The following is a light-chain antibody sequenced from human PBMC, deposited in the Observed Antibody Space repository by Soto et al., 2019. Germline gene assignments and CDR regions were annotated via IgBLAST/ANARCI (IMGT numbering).Light chain of an antibody. CDR2: GAS. CDR1: QSFSST. CDR3: QQYNNWPPYT. J-gene: IGKJ2*01. Sequence: EIVMPQSPAPLSVSPGERPTLSGRASQSFSSTLAWYHQKPGQAPRPLIYGASTRATGIPARFSGSGSGTEFTLTISSLQSEDFAVYYCQQYNNWPPYTFGQGTKLEIK. V-gene: IGKV3-15*01.